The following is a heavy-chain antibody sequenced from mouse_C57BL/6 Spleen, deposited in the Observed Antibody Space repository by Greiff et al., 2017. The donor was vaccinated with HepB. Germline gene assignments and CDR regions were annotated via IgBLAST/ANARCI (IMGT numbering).Heavy chain of an antibody. CDR1: GYTFTSYW. J-gene: IGHJ3*01. D-gene: IGHD1-1*01. V-gene: IGHV1-7*01. CDR2: INPSSGYP. CDR3: ARWDGSSHAWFAY. Sequence: QVQLQQSGAELAKPGASVKLSCKASGYTFTSYWMHWVKQRPGQGLEWIGYINPSSGYPKYNQKFKDKATLTADKSSSTAYMQLSSLTYEDSEVYYCARWDGSSHAWFAYWGQGTLGTVSA.